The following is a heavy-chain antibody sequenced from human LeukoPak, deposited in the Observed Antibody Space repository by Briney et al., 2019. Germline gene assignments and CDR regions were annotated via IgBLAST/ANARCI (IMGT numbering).Heavy chain of an antibody. CDR2: INPSGGST. V-gene: IGHV1-46*03. D-gene: IGHD3-22*01. CDR3: ARGPSNYYDSSGFWHFDC. Sequence: EASVKVSCKASGYTFTSYYMHWVRQAPGQGLEWMGIINPSGGSTSYAQKFQGRVTMTRDTSTSTVYMELSSLRSEDTAVYYCARGPSNYYDSSGFWHFDCWGQGTLVTVSS. CDR1: GYTFTSYY. J-gene: IGHJ4*02.